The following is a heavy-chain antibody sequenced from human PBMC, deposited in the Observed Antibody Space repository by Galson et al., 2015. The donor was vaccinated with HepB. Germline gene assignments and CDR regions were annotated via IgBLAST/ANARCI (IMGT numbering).Heavy chain of an antibody. Sequence: SLRLSCAASGFTFRTYGMHWVRQAPGKGLEWVAVTSYDGNNKYYADSVKGRFTISRDNAKNTLYLQMNSLRAEDTAVYYCAKDRNYADYGLPTVFDYWGQGALVTVSS. V-gene: IGHV3-30*18. CDR2: TSYDGNNK. CDR1: GFTFRTYG. CDR3: AKDRNYADYGLPTVFDY. J-gene: IGHJ4*01. D-gene: IGHD4-17*01.